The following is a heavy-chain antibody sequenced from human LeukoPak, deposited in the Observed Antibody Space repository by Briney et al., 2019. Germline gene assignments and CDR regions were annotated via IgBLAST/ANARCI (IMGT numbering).Heavy chain of an antibody. Sequence: GGSLRLACAVSGATFSAYGMHWVRQAPGKGLGWVAVIRNDGSTEDYADSVKGRFDISRDNSRNTLSLQMNSLRPEDTAVYFCARDEHNNGFFPWGQGTLVTVSS. D-gene: IGHD2-8*01. CDR2: IRNDGSTE. V-gene: IGHV3-30*03. J-gene: IGHJ5*02. CDR3: ARDEHNNGFFP. CDR1: GATFSAYG.